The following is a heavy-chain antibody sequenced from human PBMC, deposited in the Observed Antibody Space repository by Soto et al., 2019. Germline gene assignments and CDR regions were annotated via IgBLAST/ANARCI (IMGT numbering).Heavy chain of an antibody. V-gene: IGHV1-46*01. Sequence: ASVKVSCKASGYTFTNYYFHWVRQAPGQGLEWMGMINSSGDSTTYAQKFQGRVTMTRDTSTSTVYMELSSLRSEDTAIYYCASPNWAGQDAFDIWGQGTMVTV. CDR3: ASPNWAGQDAFDI. CDR1: GYTFTNYY. J-gene: IGHJ3*02. CDR2: INSSGDST. D-gene: IGHD1-1*01.